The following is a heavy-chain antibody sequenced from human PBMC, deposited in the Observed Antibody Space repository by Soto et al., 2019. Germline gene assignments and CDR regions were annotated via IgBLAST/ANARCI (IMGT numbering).Heavy chain of an antibody. J-gene: IGHJ4*02. CDR2: IWYDAVGK. CDR1: GFTFKNFA. Sequence: GGSLRLSCAASGFTFKNFAMHWVRQAPGKGLEWVAMIWYDAVGKYYADSVKGRFTISRDHSKNTLSLQMDSLTAEDTAVYYCARDWNAGIFDYWGQGTLVTV. CDR3: ARDWNAGIFDY. D-gene: IGHD1-1*01. V-gene: IGHV3-33*01.